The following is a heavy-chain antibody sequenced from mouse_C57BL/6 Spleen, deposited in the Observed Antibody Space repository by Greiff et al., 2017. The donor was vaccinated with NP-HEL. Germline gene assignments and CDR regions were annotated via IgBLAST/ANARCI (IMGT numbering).Heavy chain of an antibody. CDR1: GYTFTSYW. CDR2: IDPSDSYT. Sequence: QVQLQQPGAELVRPGSSVKLSCKASGYTFTSYWMHWVKQRPGQGLEWIGEIDPSDSYTNYNQKFKGKSTLTVDKSSSTAYMQLSSLTSEDSAVYYCARSETGSFDYWGQGTTLTVSS. V-gene: IGHV1-69*01. D-gene: IGHD4-1*01. CDR3: ARSETGSFDY. J-gene: IGHJ2*01.